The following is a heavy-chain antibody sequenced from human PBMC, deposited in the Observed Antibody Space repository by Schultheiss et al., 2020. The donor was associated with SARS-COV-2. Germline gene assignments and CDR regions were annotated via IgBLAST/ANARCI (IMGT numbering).Heavy chain of an antibody. D-gene: IGHD6-6*01. CDR2: IYYSGST. V-gene: IGHV4-61*08. CDR3: ARDGGESSSSYFDY. J-gene: IGHJ4*02. Sequence: SETLSLTCTVSGGSISSGGYYWSWIRQHPGKGLEWIGYIYYSGSTNYNPSLKSLVTISVDTSKNQFSLKLSSVTAADTAVYYCARDGGESSSSYFDYWGQGTLVTVSS. CDR1: GGSISSGGYY.